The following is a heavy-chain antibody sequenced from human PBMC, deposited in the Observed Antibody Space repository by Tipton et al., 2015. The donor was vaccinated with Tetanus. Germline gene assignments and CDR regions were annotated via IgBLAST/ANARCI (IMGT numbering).Heavy chain of an antibody. V-gene: IGHV1-2*02. Sequence: QLVQSGAEMKKPGASVKVSCKASGYTFTGYYIYWVRQAPGQGLEWMGWIDPNSGGTVYAQKFQGRVAMTRDTSISTAYMGLRSLRFDDTAVYYCARDRGDYIYYGMDVGGPGTTVPVS. CDR1: GYTFTGYY. J-gene: IGHJ6*02. D-gene: IGHD3-22*01. CDR3: ARDRGDYIYYGMDV. CDR2: IDPNSGGT.